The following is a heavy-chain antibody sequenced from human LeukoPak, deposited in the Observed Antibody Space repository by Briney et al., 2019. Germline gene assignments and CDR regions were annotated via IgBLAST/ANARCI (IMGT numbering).Heavy chain of an antibody. Sequence: SETLSLTCTVSGGSISSYYWSWIRQPPGKGLEWIGYIYYSGSTNYNPSLKSRLTISVDTSKNQLSLKLTSVTAADTAMYYCARAGDYYSSGSYVGYWGQGTLVTVSS. D-gene: IGHD3-10*01. CDR1: GGSISSYY. V-gene: IGHV4-59*01. CDR3: ARAGDYYSSGSYVGY. J-gene: IGHJ4*02. CDR2: IYYSGST.